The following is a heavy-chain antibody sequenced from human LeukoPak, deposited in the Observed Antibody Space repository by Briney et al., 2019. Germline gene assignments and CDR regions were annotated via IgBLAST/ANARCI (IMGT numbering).Heavy chain of an antibody. J-gene: IGHJ4*02. Sequence: GGSLRLSCAASEFSVGSNYMTWVRQAPGKGLEWVSLIYSGGSTYYADSVKGRFTISRDNSKNTLYLQMNSLRAEDTAVYYCAKSGLNRFDYWGQGTLVTVSS. CDR2: IYSGGST. V-gene: IGHV3-66*01. D-gene: IGHD2-15*01. CDR1: EFSVGSNY. CDR3: AKSGLNRFDY.